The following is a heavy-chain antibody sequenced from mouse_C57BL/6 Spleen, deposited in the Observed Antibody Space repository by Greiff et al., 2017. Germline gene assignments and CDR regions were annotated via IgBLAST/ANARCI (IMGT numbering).Heavy chain of an antibody. CDR1: GFTFSSYG. CDR3: ARGRGRDYFDY. J-gene: IGHJ2*01. V-gene: IGHV5-6*01. CDR2: ISSGGSYT. Sequence: EVQVVESGGDLVKPGGSLKLSCAASGFTFSSYGMSWVRQTPDKRLEWVATISSGGSYTYYPDSVKGRFTISRDNAKNTLYLQMSSLKSEDTAMYYCARGRGRDYFDYWGQGTTLTVSS.